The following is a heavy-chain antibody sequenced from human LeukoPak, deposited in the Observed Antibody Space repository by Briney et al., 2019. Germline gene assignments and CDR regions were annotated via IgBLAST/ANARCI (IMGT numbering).Heavy chain of an antibody. D-gene: IGHD5-18*01. CDR3: AKDPQRGYSYGYLDY. J-gene: IGHJ4*02. Sequence: GGSLRLSCAASAFTASSYGTHSVRQAPGNGLEWVAFIRYDGSTKYYADSVKGRFTISRDNSKNALYLQMNSLRAEDTAVYYCAKDPQRGYSYGYLDYWGQGTLVTVSS. V-gene: IGHV3-30*02. CDR2: IRYDGSTK. CDR1: AFTASSYG.